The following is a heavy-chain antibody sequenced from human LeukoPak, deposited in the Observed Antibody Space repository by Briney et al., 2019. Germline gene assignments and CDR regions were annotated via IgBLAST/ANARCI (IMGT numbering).Heavy chain of an antibody. Sequence: GGSLRLSCAASGFTFSIYGMRWVRQAPGKGLEWVAFIRYDGSNKYYADSVNGRFTISRDNSKNTLYLQMNSLRAEDTAVYYCASLWFGELFGFDYWGQGTLVTVSS. CDR2: IRYDGSNK. CDR3: ASLWFGELFGFDY. V-gene: IGHV3-30*02. D-gene: IGHD3-10*01. J-gene: IGHJ4*02. CDR1: GFTFSIYG.